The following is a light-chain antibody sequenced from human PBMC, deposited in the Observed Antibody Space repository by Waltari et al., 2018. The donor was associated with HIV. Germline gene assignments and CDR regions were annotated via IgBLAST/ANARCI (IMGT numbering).Light chain of an antibody. CDR3: QQYDSGPRGIT. Sequence: EIVMTQSPPTLSVSPGQRVTLSCRASQSISANVAWYQQRPGQAPRLLIYEAATRPTGIPARFSGSGSWTEFTLTISSLQSEDFATYFCQQYDSGPRGITFGQGTMLEIK. J-gene: IGKJ2*01. V-gene: IGKV3-15*01. CDR1: QSISAN. CDR2: EAA.